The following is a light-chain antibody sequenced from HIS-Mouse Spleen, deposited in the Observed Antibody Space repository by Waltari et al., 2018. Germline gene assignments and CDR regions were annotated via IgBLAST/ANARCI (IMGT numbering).Light chain of an antibody. CDR1: SPNLGSNY. Sequence: QSVLTQPPSASGTPGQRVPISCSGSSPNLGSNYVHWYQQPPGTAPKLLIYRNNQRPSGVPDRFSGSKSGTSASLAISGLRSEDEADYYCAAWDDSLSGPWVFGGGTKLTVL. J-gene: IGLJ3*02. V-gene: IGLV1-47*01. CDR3: AAWDDSLSGPWV. CDR2: RNN.